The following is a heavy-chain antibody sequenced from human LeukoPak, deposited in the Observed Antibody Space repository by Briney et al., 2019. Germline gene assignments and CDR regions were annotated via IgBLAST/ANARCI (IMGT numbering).Heavy chain of an antibody. V-gene: IGHV1-58*02. J-gene: IGHJ4*02. D-gene: IGHD3-10*01. Sequence: SVKVSCKASGFTFSNSAIQWVRQARGQRLEWIGWIVVGSGNTNYAQKLQGRVTMTTDTSTSTAYMELRSLRSDDTAVYYCARDPSITMVRGVITTMTQVWGQGTLVTVSS. CDR2: IVVGSGNT. CDR3: ARDPSITMVRGVITTMTQV. CDR1: GFTFSNSA.